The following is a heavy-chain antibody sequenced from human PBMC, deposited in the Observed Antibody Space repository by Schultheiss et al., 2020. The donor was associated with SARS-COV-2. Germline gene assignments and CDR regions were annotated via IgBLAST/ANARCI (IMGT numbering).Heavy chain of an antibody. V-gene: IGHV4-39*07. CDR3: GLINGSGSYQRGYYYYGMDV. D-gene: IGHD3-10*01. Sequence: SETLSLTCTVSGGSISSSSYYWGWIRQPPGKGLEWIGSIYHSGSTYYNPSLKSRVTISVDTSKNQFSLKLSSVTAADTAVYYCGLINGSGSYQRGYYYYGMDVWGQGTTVTVSS. J-gene: IGHJ6*02. CDR1: GGSISSSSYY. CDR2: IYHSGST.